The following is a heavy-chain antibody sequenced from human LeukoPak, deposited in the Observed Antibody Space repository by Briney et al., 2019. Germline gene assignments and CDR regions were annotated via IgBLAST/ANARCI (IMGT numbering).Heavy chain of an antibody. CDR3: ARRDYYDSSGYSPLFDY. CDR1: GFTFSAYA. D-gene: IGHD3-22*01. Sequence: GGSLRLSCAASGFTFSAYAMSWVRQAPGKGLEWVSGMTGNGGTTYHADSVKGRFTISRDNSKNTLYLQMNNLGAEDTAVYFCARRDYYDSSGYSPLFDYWGQGTLVTVSS. J-gene: IGHJ4*02. CDR2: MTGNGGTT. V-gene: IGHV3-23*01.